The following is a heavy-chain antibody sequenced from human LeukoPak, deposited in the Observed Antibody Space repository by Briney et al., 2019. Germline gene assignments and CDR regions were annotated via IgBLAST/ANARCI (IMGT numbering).Heavy chain of an antibody. V-gene: IGHV1-2*02. Sequence: ASVKVSCKASGYTFTGYYMHWVQQAPGQGLEWMGWINPNSGGTNYAQKFQGRVTVTRDTSISTAYMELSRLRSDDTAVYYCARLMVRVNWFDPWGQGTLVTVSS. CDR3: ARLMVRVNWFDP. D-gene: IGHD3-10*01. CDR1: GYTFTGYY. J-gene: IGHJ5*02. CDR2: INPNSGGT.